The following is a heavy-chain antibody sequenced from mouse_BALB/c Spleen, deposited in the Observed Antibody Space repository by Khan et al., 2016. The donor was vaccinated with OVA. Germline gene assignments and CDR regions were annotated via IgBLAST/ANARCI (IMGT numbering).Heavy chain of an antibody. V-gene: IGHV1S56*01. D-gene: IGHD2-10*02. Sequence: QIQLVQSGPDLVKPGSSVRISCKASGYTFTSYYIHWVKQRPGQGLEWIGWIYPGNVNAEYNERFKGKATLTVDTSSSTAYMQLSSRTSEDSAVYCCARSGYGSFAYWGQGTLVTVSA. CDR1: GYTFTSYY. CDR2: IYPGNVNA. J-gene: IGHJ3*01. CDR3: ARSGYGSFAY.